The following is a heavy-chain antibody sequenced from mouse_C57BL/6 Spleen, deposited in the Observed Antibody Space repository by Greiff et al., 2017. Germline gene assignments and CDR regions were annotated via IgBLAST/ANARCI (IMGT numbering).Heavy chain of an antibody. Sequence: QVQLKESGPGLVAPSQCLSITCTVSGFSLTSSGVHWVRQPPGKGLEWLVVIWSDGSTTYNSAIKSRLSISKDNSKSHVFLKMNSLQTDDTAMYYCARHGNYAMDYWGQGTSVTVSS. V-gene: IGHV2-6-1*01. CDR1: GFSLTSSG. CDR2: IWSDGST. D-gene: IGHD1-1*02. CDR3: ARHGNYAMDY. J-gene: IGHJ4*01.